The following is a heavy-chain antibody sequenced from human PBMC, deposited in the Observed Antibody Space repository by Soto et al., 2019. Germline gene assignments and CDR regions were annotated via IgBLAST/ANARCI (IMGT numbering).Heavy chain of an antibody. CDR3: ARAPRKITMVRGVSRRYYYYGMDV. V-gene: IGHV4-30-2*01. Sequence: SETLSLTCAVSGGSISSGGYSWSWIRQPPGKGLEWIGYIYHSGSTYYNPSLKSRVTISVDRSKNQFSLKLSSVTAADTAVYYCARAPRKITMVRGVSRRYYYYGMDVWGQGTTVTVSS. CDR2: IYHSGST. J-gene: IGHJ6*02. D-gene: IGHD3-10*01. CDR1: GGSISSGGYS.